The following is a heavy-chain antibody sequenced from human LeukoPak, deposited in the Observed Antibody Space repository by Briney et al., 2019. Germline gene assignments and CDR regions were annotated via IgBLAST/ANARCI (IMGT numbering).Heavy chain of an antibody. Sequence: PSETLSLTRTVSGGSISSYYWSWIRQPAGKGLEWIGRIYTSGSTNYNPSLKSRVTISVDKSKNQFSLKLSSVTAADTAVYYCARERYGNYYYYMDVWGKGTTVTVSS. D-gene: IGHD3-10*01. V-gene: IGHV4-4*07. CDR1: GGSISSYY. J-gene: IGHJ6*03. CDR2: IYTSGST. CDR3: ARERYGNYYYYMDV.